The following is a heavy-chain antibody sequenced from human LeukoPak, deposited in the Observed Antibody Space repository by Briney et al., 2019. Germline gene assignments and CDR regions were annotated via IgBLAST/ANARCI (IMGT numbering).Heavy chain of an antibody. CDR2: INHSGST. D-gene: IGHD1-1*01. CDR1: GGSFSGYY. J-gene: IGHJ4*02. V-gene: IGHV4-34*01. Sequence: SETLSLTCAVYGGSFSGYYWSWIRQPPGKGLEWIGEINHSGSTNYNPSLKSRVTISVDTSKNQFSLKLSSVTAADTAVYYCARYSPAGTTPSSFDYWGQGTLVTVSS. CDR3: ARYSPAGTTPSSFDY.